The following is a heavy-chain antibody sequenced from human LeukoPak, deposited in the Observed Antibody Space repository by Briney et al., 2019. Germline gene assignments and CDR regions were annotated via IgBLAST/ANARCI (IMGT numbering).Heavy chain of an antibody. CDR3: ARDRSGVDNSYNWFDP. CDR2: ISYDGSNK. V-gene: IGHV3-30*04. D-gene: IGHD3-3*01. Sequence: GGSPRLSCAASGFTFSSYAMHWVRQAPGKGLEWVAVISYDGSNKYYADSVKGRFTISRDNAKNTLYLQMNSLRAEDTAVYYCARDRSGVDNSYNWFDPWGQGTLVTVSS. J-gene: IGHJ5*02. CDR1: GFTFSSYA.